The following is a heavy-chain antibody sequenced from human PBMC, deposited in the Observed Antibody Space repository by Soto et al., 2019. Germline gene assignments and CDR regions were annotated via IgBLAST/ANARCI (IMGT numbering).Heavy chain of an antibody. D-gene: IGHD2-21*01. CDR3: ARHTVVGHSCYYDL. V-gene: IGHV3-7*01. Sequence: EVQLVQSGGGLAQPGGSLRLSCAASGFTLSTYWMTWLRQAPGKKLEYVASIKHDGSEKYYADSVRDRVTISRDNPSNSLFLQMSSLRPEDTAVYCCARHTVVGHSCYYDLWGRGTLVTVS. J-gene: IGHJ2*01. CDR1: GFTLSTYW. CDR2: IKHDGSEK.